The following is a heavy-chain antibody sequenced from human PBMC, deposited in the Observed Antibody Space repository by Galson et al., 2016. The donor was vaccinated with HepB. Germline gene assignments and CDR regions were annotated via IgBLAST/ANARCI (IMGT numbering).Heavy chain of an antibody. V-gene: IGHV3-23*01. CDR1: GFTFTNYA. Sequence: SLRLSCAASGFTFTNYAMGWVRQAPGKGLEWVSTISGGGAGTYYADTVQGRVTISRDNSKTTVYMHMSSLRDEDTAVYYCSKNISRDYSDGRDFESPPGNAFDIWGLGTKVTVFS. CDR2: ISGGGAGT. CDR3: SKNISRDYSDGRDFESPPGNAFDI. J-gene: IGHJ3*02. D-gene: IGHD3-22*01.